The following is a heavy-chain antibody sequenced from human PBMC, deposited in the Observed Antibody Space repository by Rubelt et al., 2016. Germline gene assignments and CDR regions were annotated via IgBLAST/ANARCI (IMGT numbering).Heavy chain of an antibody. J-gene: IGHJ4*01. CDR3: ARDRNYYDSSGYPDY. D-gene: IGHD3-22*01. V-gene: IGHV1-2*02. CDR2: INPNSGGT. Sequence: APGQGLEWMGWINPNSGGTNYAQKFQGRVTMTRDTSISTAYMELSRLRSDDTAVYYCARDRNYYDSSGYPDYWGHGTLVTVSS.